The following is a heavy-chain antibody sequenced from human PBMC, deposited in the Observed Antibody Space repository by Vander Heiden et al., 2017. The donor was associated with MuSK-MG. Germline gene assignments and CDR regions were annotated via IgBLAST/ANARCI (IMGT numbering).Heavy chain of an antibody. D-gene: IGHD2-2*01. CDR2: IYYSGST. J-gene: IGHJ4*02. CDR3: ARLYCSSTSCFDY. V-gene: IGHV4-59*08. Sequence: QVHLQESGPGPVKPSETLSLTCTVSGGSISSFYWAWIRQHPGKKLEWIGYIYYSGSTNYNPSLKSRVTRSVDTSKSQFSLKLNSVTAADTGVYDCARLYCSSTSCFDYWGQGTLVTVSS. CDR1: GGSISSFY.